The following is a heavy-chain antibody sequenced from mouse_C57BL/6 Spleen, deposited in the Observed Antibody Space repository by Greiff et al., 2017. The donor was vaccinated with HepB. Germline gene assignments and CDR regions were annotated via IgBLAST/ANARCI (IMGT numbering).Heavy chain of an antibody. Sequence: EVMLVESGGDLVKPGGSLKLSCAASGFTFSSYGMSWVRQTPDKRLEWVATISSGGSYTYYPDSVKGRFTISRDNAKNTLYLQMSSLKSEDTAMYYCARHVGDVWFAYWGQGTLVTVSA. J-gene: IGHJ3*01. D-gene: IGHD3-3*01. V-gene: IGHV5-6*01. CDR1: GFTFSSYG. CDR2: ISSGGSYT. CDR3: ARHVGDVWFAY.